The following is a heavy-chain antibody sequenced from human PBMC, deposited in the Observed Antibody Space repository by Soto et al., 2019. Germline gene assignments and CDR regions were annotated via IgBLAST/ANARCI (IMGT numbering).Heavy chain of an antibody. CDR3: AHKQSSSWFFHY. J-gene: IGHJ4*02. CDR1: GFSLSTSGVG. D-gene: IGHD6-13*01. Sequence: QITLKESGPALVKPTQTLTLTCTFSGFSLSTSGVGVVWIRQPPGKALEWLAVIYWDDDKRYSPFLKSRLTITKDTSKNQVVLTMTNVDPVDTATYYCAHKQSSSWFFHYWGLGTLVTVSS. V-gene: IGHV2-5*02. CDR2: IYWDDDK.